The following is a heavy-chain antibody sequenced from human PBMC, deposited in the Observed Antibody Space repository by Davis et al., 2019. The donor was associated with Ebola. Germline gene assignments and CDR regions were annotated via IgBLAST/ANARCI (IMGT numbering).Heavy chain of an antibody. D-gene: IGHD3-3*01. CDR3: ARVFSDFWSGYPH. V-gene: IGHV3-7*01. CDR1: GFTFSSYW. CDR2: IKEDGSEK. J-gene: IGHJ4*02. Sequence: GGSLRLSCAASGFTFSSYWMSWVRQAPGKGLEWVANIKEDGSEKHYVDSVKGRFTISRDNAKNSLFMQMNSLRAEDTAVYYCARVFSDFWSGYPHWGQGTLVTVSS.